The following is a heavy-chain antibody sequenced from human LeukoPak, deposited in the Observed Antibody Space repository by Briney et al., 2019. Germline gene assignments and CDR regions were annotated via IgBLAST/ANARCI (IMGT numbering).Heavy chain of an antibody. Sequence: SVKVSCKASGGTFSSYAISWVRQAPGQGLEWMGRIGPIFGTANYAQKFQGRVTITTDESTSTAYVELTSLRSEDTAVYYCARDQGYGAYGLDYWGQGTLVTVSS. J-gene: IGHJ4*02. CDR2: IGPIFGTA. V-gene: IGHV1-69*05. CDR1: GGTFSSYA. CDR3: ARDQGYGAYGLDY. D-gene: IGHD4/OR15-4a*01.